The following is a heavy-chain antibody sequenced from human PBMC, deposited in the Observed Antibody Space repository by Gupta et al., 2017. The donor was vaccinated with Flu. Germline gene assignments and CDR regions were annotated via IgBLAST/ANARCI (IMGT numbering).Heavy chain of an antibody. V-gene: IGHV4-4*06. Sequence: SRVTMSVDTSKNQFSMKLTSVTAADTAIYYCAKDPRGVGAVYGFDIWGQGTMVTVSS. J-gene: IGHJ3*02. CDR3: AKDPRGVGAVYGFDI. D-gene: IGHD1-26*01.